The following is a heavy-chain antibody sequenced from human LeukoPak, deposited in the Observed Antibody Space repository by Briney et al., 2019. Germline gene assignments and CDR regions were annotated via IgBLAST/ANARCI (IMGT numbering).Heavy chain of an antibody. J-gene: IGHJ5*02. CDR3: ARDGRGSNSQNNRFDP. V-gene: IGHV3-7*03. CDR2: IKPDGSEK. Sequence: GGSLRLSCAASGFSFSSYWMSWVRQAPGKGLEWVANIKPDGSEKYYVDSVKGRFTISRDNARNSLFLQMSSLRAKDTSVYYCARDGRGSNSQNNRFDPWGQGTLVTVSS. D-gene: IGHD3-16*01. CDR1: GFSFSSYW.